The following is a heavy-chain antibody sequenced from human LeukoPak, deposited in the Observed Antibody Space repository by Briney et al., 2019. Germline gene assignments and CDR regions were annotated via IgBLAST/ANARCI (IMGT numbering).Heavy chain of an antibody. D-gene: IGHD3-22*01. V-gene: IGHV3-23*01. Sequence: GGSLRLSCAASGFTFSSYAMSWVRQAPGKGLEWVSFITTNGGRTSYADSVEGRFTISRDNLRNTLYMQMNSLRDEDTAVYYCAIMHGYYDGTGYWVQWGQGTLVTVSS. J-gene: IGHJ1*01. CDR2: ITTNGGRT. CDR1: GFTFSSYA. CDR3: AIMHGYYDGTGYWVQ.